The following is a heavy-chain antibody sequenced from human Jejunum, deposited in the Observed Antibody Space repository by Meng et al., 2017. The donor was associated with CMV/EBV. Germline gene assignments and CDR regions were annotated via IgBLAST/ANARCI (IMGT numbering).Heavy chain of an antibody. V-gene: IGHV4-61*01. Sequence: SGYSISSGYYWSWIRQPPGKGLEWIGYIYYSGNTNYNPSLKSRATISVDTSKNQFSLKLISVTAADTALYYCARARGKQLGLFDYWGQGTLVTVSS. D-gene: IGHD6-6*01. CDR2: IYYSGNT. CDR3: ARARGKQLGLFDY. CDR1: GYSISSGYY. J-gene: IGHJ4*02.